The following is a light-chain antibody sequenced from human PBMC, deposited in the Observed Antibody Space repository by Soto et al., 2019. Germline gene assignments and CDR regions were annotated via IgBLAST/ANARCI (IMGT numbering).Light chain of an antibody. CDR3: QHYAAAPIT. J-gene: IGKJ5*01. CDR1: QSVGGN. Sequence: TVLTQSPVTLSLSPGERATLSCRASQSVGGNVAWYQHKPGQAPKLLISGASSRAPGIPDRFSCSGSGADFTLTISRLEPEDFALYYCQHYAAAPITFGQGTRLEI. V-gene: IGKV3-20*01. CDR2: GAS.